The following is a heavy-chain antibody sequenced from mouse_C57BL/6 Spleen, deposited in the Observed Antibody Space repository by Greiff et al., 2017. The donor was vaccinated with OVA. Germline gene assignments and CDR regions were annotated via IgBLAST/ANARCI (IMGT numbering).Heavy chain of an antibody. J-gene: IGHJ4*01. CDR1: GFSLTSYG. V-gene: IGHV2-4*01. CDR2: IWSGGST. Sequence: QVQLQQSGPGLVQPSQSLSITCTVSGFSLTSYGVHWVRQPPGKGLEWLGVIWSGGSTDYNAAFISRLSISKDNSKSQVFFKMNSLQADDTAIYYCAKTDYRKDDYYAMDYWGQGTSVTVSS. D-gene: IGHD2-1*01. CDR3: AKTDYRKDDYYAMDY.